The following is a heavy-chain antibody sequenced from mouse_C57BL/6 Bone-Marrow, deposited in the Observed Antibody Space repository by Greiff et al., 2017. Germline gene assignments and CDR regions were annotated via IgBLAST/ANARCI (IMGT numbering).Heavy chain of an antibody. CDR2: IYPRSGNT. Sequence: QVQLQQSGAELARPGASVKLSCKASGYTFTSYGISWVKQRTGQGLEWIGEIYPRSGNTYYNEKFKCKATLTADKSSSTAYMELRGLTSEDSAVYFCARNYSSSYCFVDWGQGTTLTVSA. CDR1: GYTFTSYG. D-gene: IGHD1-1*01. V-gene: IGHV1-81*01. J-gene: IGHJ2*01. CDR3: ARNYSSSYCFVD.